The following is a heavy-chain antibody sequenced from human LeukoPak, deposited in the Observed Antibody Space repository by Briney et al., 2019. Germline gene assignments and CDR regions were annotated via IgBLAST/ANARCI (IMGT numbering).Heavy chain of an antibody. CDR1: GDSISSHY. CDR2: VSRSGNT. Sequence: SETLSLTCTVSGDSISSHYWSWIRQPPGKGLEWIGYVSRSGNTNYSPSLKSRVTISVDTSKNQFSLKLSSVTAADTAIYYCARSVGGWYRFDYWGQGTLVTVSS. D-gene: IGHD6-19*01. CDR3: ARSVGGWYRFDY. J-gene: IGHJ4*02. V-gene: IGHV4-59*11.